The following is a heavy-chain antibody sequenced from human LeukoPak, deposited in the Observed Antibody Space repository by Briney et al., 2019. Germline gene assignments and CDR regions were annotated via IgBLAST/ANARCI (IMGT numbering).Heavy chain of an antibody. CDR1: GYTFTGYY. Sequence: ASVKVSCKASGYTFTGYYMHWVRRAPGQGLEWMGWINPNSGGTNYAQKFQGRVTMTRDTSISTAYMELSRLKFDDTAVYYCARVSTSGYRDWLDPWGQGTLVTVSS. V-gene: IGHV1-2*02. CDR2: INPNSGGT. CDR3: ARVSTSGYRDWLDP. D-gene: IGHD3-9*01. J-gene: IGHJ5*02.